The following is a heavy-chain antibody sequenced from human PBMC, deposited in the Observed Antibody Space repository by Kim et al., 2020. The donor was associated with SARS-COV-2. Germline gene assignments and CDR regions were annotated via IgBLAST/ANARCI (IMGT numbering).Heavy chain of an antibody. CDR1: GDSISRHY. CDR3: ARHLPNWAGAFDF. D-gene: IGHD7-27*01. J-gene: IGHJ3*01. Sequence: SETLSLTCTVSGDSISRHYWSWIRQPPGKGLEWIGYIYYSGSTSYNPSLTSRVAISLDTSKNQFFLKLTSVTAADTAMYYCARHLPNWAGAFDFWGQGTTVSVSS. CDR2: IYYSGST. V-gene: IGHV4-59*08.